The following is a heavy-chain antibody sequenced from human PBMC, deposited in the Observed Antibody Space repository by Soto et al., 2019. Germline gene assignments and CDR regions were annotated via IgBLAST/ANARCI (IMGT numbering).Heavy chain of an antibody. CDR2: IYSGGST. J-gene: IGHJ4*02. D-gene: IGHD5-12*01. CDR3: VKSRGGNNFDFFD. Sequence: GGSLRLSCAASGLTVSSNYMSWVRQAPGKGLEWVSVIYSGGSTYYADSVKGRFTISRDNSKNTLYLQMSSLSADDTAVYYCVKSRGGNNFDFFDWGQGALVTVSS. CDR1: GLTVSSNY. V-gene: IGHV3-53*05.